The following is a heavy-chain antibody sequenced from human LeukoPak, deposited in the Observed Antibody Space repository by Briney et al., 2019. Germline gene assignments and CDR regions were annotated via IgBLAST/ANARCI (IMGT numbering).Heavy chain of an antibody. V-gene: IGHV1-3*01. CDR3: ARVGYSSGWFPLYY. Sequence: ASVKVSCKASGYTFTSYAMHWVRQAPGQRLEWMGWINAGNGNTKYSQKFQGRVTITRDTFASTAYMELSSLRSEDTAVYYCARVGYSSGWFPLYYWGQGTLVTVSS. J-gene: IGHJ4*02. D-gene: IGHD6-19*01. CDR1: GYTFTSYA. CDR2: INAGNGNT.